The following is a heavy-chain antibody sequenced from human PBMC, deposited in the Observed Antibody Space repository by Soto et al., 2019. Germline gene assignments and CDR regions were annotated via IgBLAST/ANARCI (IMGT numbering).Heavy chain of an antibody. CDR3: ARGESEGCRASDWNFDL. CDR2: ILPLNDKP. Sequence: QGQLVQAGAEVKKPGSSVKVSCQATGGTVSTDTFSWVRQAPGQGLEWMGRILPLNDKPINAQKFEGRVTIIADNSTSTAYMELRSLGSEDTAVYYCARGESEGCRASDWNFDLWGRGTLVTVSS. J-gene: IGHJ2*01. CDR1: GGTVSTDT. D-gene: IGHD3-10*01. V-gene: IGHV1-69*08.